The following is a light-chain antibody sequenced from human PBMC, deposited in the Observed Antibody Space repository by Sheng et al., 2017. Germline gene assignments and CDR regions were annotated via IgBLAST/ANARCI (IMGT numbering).Light chain of an antibody. CDR3: QQYDNLPYT. J-gene: IGKJ2*01. Sequence: DIQMTQSPSSLSASVGDRVTITCRASQGISNYLAWYQQKPGKAPKLLIYDASNLETGVPSRFSGSGSGTDFTFTISSLQPEDIATYYCQQYDNLPYTFGQGTKAGDQT. V-gene: IGKV1-33*01. CDR2: DAS. CDR1: QGISNY.